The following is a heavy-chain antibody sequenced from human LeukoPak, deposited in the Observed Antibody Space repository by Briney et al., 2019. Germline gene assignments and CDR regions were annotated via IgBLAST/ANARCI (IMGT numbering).Heavy chain of an antibody. Sequence: SETLSLTCTVSGYSISSGYYWGWIRQPPGKGLEWIGSIYHSGSTYYNPSLKSRVTISVDTSKNQFSLKLSSVTAADTAVYYCARDMLLCSGGSCYTGAFDIWGQGTMVTVSS. CDR1: GYSISSGYY. CDR3: ARDMLLCSGGSCYTGAFDI. J-gene: IGHJ3*02. D-gene: IGHD2-15*01. V-gene: IGHV4-38-2*02. CDR2: IYHSGST.